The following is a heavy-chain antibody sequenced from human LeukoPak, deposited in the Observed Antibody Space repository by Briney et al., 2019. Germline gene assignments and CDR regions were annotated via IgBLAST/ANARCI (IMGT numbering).Heavy chain of an antibody. D-gene: IGHD2/OR15-2a*01. CDR1: GGTFSSFP. V-gene: IGHV1-69*04. Sequence: ASVKVSCKASGGTFSSFPISWVRQAPGQGLEWMGRIIPILGIANYAQKFQGRVTITADKSTSTAYMELSSLRSEDTAVYYCARVFMSRINRPNYGMDVWGQGTTVTVSS. J-gene: IGHJ6*02. CDR2: IIPILGIA. CDR3: ARVFMSRINRPNYGMDV.